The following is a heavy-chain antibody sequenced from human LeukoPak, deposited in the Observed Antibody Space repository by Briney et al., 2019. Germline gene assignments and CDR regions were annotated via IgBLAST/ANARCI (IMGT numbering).Heavy chain of an antibody. CDR3: ARGRDYYDSSGYLRGYYYGMDV. V-gene: IGHV1-18*01. CDR2: ISAYNGNT. Sequence: ASVKVSCKASSYTFTSYGISWVRQAPGQGLEWMGWISAYNGNTNYAQKLQGRVTMTTDTSTSTAYMELRSLRSDDTAVYYCARGRDYYDSSGYLRGYYYGMDVWGQGTTVTVSS. D-gene: IGHD3-22*01. J-gene: IGHJ6*02. CDR1: SYTFTSYG.